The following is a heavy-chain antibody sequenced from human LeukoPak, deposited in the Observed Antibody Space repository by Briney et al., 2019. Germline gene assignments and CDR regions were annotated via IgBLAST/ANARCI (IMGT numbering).Heavy chain of an antibody. Sequence: SETLSLTCAVFSGPFGGYFWSWIRQPPGKGLAWVGEINDSGSTNYNPSLKSRVTISVDTSKNQFSLKLSSVTAADTAVYYCARRSMYSSSSGVNYWGPGTLVSVSS. V-gene: IGHV4-34*01. J-gene: IGHJ4*02. D-gene: IGHD6-6*01. CDR1: SGPFGGYF. CDR3: ARRSMYSSSSGVNY. CDR2: INDSGST.